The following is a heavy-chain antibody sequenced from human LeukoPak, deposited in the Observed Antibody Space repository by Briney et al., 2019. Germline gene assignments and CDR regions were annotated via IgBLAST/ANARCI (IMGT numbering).Heavy chain of an antibody. J-gene: IGHJ3*02. CDR2: IYTSGST. CDR3: ASSSGYDWDRDAFDI. D-gene: IGHD5-12*01. CDR1: GGSISSGSYY. Sequence: KASETLSLTCTVSGGSISSGSYYWSWIRQPAGKGLEWIGRIYTSGSTNYNPSLKSRVTISVDTSKNQFSPKLSSVTAADTAVYYCASSSGYDWDRDAFDIWGQGTMVTVSS. V-gene: IGHV4-61*02.